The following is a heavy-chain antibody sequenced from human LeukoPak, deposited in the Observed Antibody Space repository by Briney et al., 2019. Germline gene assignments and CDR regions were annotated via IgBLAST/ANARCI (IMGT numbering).Heavy chain of an antibody. J-gene: IGHJ4*02. CDR2: INWNGGST. D-gene: IGHD3-22*01. V-gene: IGHV3-20*04. CDR1: GFTFDDYG. Sequence: GGSLRLSCAASGFTFDDYGMSWVRQAPGKGLEWVSGINWNGGSTGYADSVKGRFTIARDNAKNSLYLQMNSLRAEDTASYYCAREKPFYDSSGYYYPIAFDYWGQGTLVTVSS. CDR3: AREKPFYDSSGYYYPIAFDY.